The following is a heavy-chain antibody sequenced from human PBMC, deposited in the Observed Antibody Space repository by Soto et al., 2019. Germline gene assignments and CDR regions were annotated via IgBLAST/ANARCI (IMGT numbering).Heavy chain of an antibody. V-gene: IGHV3-74*03. J-gene: IGHJ3*02. CDR1: GFTFNYYW. D-gene: IGHD2-15*01. CDR2: INSDGTST. CDR3: ASHHCRGWSCDGGDDFDI. Sequence: EVQLVESGGGLVPPGGSLRLSCAASGFTFNYYWMHWVRQVPGKGLMWVSRINSDGTSTTYADSVKDRFTMSRDNAKNTLYLQMNRLRVEDTSVYYCASHHCRGWSCDGGDDFDIWVQWTMVTVSS.